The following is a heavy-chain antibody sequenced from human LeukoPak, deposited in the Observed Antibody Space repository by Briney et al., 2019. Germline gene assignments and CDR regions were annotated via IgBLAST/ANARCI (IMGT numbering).Heavy chain of an antibody. CDR3: AILRGAYCGGDCYPGAFDI. J-gene: IGHJ3*02. Sequence: SETLSLTCTVYGGSISSYYWSWIRQPPGKGLEWIGYIYYSGSTNYNPSLKSRVTISVDTSKNQFSLKLSSVTAAGTAVYYCAILRGAYCGGDCYPGAFDIWGQGTMVTVSS. V-gene: IGHV4-59*01. CDR2: IYYSGST. CDR1: GGSISSYY. D-gene: IGHD2-21*02.